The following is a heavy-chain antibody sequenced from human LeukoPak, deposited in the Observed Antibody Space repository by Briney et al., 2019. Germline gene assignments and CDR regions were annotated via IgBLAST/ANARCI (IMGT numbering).Heavy chain of an antibody. CDR2: IYHSGST. J-gene: IGHJ6*02. Sequence: PSGTLSLACAVSGGSISSSNWWSWVRQPPGKGLEWIGEIYHSGSTYYNPSLKSRVTISVDTSKNQFSLKLSSVTAADTAVYYCARAAGGYCSGGSCSLYYHYGMHVWGQGTTVTVSS. CDR3: ARAAGGYCSGGSCSLYYHYGMHV. CDR1: GGSISSSNW. D-gene: IGHD2-15*01. V-gene: IGHV4-4*02.